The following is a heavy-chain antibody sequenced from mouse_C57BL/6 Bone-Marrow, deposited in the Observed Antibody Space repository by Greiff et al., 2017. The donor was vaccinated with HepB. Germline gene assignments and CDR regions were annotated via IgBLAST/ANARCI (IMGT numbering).Heavy chain of an antibody. CDR3: ARCRRGYEDY. J-gene: IGHJ2*01. D-gene: IGHD2-2*01. CDR2: IYPRSGNT. V-gene: IGHV1-81*01. CDR1: GYTFTSYG. Sequence: VNVVESGAELARPGASVKLSCKASGYTFTSYGISWVKQRTGQGLEWIGEIYPRSGNTYYNEKFKGKATLTADKSSSTAYMELRSLTSEDSAVYFCARCRRGYEDYWGQGTTLTVSS.